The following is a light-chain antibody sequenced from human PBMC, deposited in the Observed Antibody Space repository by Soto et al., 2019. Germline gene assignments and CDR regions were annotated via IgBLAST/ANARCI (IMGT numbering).Light chain of an antibody. Sequence: DIQMTQSPSTLAASVGDTVTITCRASQSISSWLAWYQQKPGKAPKLLIQKASSLESGVPSRFSGSRSGTEFTLTITSLQPDDFATYYGQQSRTFGQGTKVEIK. CDR2: KAS. CDR3: QQSRT. J-gene: IGKJ1*01. CDR1: QSISSW. V-gene: IGKV1-5*03.